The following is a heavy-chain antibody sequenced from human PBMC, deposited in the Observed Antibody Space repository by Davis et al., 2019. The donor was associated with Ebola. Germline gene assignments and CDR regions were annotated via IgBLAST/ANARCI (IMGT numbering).Heavy chain of an antibody. CDR3: ARVRSKLRPLQRDAFDI. J-gene: IGHJ3*02. V-gene: IGHV1-2*02. Sequence: ASVKVSCKASGYTFTGYYMHWVRQAPGQGLEWMGWINPNSGGTNYAQKFQGRVTMTRDTSISTAYMELSRLRSDDTAVYYCARVRSKLRPLQRDAFDIWGQGTMVTVSS. CDR2: INPNSGGT. D-gene: IGHD1-1*01. CDR1: GYTFTGYY.